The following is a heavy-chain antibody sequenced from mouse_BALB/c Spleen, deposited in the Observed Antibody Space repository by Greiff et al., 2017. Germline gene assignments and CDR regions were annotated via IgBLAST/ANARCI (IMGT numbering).Heavy chain of an antibody. J-gene: IGHJ2*01. CDR1: GYTFTSYT. D-gene: IGHD4-1*01. CDR3: ARNWDDGDFDY. CDR2: IYPSSGYT. V-gene: IGHV1-4*01. Sequence: VQLQQSGAELARPGASVKMSCKASGYTFTSYTMHWVKQRPGQGLEWIGYIYPSSGYTNYNQKFKDKATLTADKSSSTAYMRLSSLTSADSAVYNCARNWDDGDFDYWGQGTTLTVAS.